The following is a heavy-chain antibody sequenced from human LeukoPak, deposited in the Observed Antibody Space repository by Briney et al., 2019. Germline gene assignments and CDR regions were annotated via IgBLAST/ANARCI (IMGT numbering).Heavy chain of an antibody. V-gene: IGHV3-43D*03. D-gene: IGHD6-19*01. J-gene: IGHJ4*02. CDR1: GFTFDDYA. Sequence: GGSLRLSCAASGFTFDDYAMHWVRQAPGKGLEWVSLISWDGGSTYYADSVKGRFTISRDNSKNSLYLQMNSLRAEDTALYYCAKGSSGWSMVAGYWGQGTLVTVSS. CDR3: AKGSSGWSMVAGY. CDR2: ISWDGGST.